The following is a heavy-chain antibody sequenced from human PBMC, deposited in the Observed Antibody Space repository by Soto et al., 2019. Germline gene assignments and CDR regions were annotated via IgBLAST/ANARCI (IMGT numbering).Heavy chain of an antibody. V-gene: IGHV3-23*01. Sequence: EVQLLESGGGLIQPGGSLRLSCAASGFTFSSYAMSWVRQAPGKGLEWVSVICDSGGTTYYADSVKGRFTISRDNSKNTLYRQMNSLRAEDTAVYHCAKGMGGSCYSPIDPWGQGTLVTVSS. J-gene: IGHJ5*02. CDR2: ICDSGGTT. CDR1: GFTFSSYA. CDR3: AKGMGGSCYSPIDP. D-gene: IGHD2-15*01.